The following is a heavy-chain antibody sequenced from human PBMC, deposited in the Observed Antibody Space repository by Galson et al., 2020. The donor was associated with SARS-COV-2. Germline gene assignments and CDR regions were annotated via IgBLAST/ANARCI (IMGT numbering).Heavy chain of an antibody. V-gene: IGHV1-18*01. D-gene: IGHD6-13*01. J-gene: IGHJ6*02. CDR2: ISAYNGNT. CDR3: AIGQQLVPNYYGMDV. CDR1: GYTFTSYG. Sequence: ALVKVSCKASGYTFTSYGISWVRQAPGQGLEWMGWISAYNGNTNYAQKLQGRVTMTTDTSTSTAYMELRSLRSDDTAVYYCAIGQQLVPNYYGMDVWGQGTTVTVSS.